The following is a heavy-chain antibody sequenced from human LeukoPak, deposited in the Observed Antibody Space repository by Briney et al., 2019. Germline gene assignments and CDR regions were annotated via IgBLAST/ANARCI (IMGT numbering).Heavy chain of an antibody. CDR3: ARDGDGEGASYYYDSSGYHWFDP. V-gene: IGHV1-69*13. D-gene: IGHD3-22*01. Sequence: SVKVSCKASGGTFSSYAISWVRQAPGQGLEWMGGIIPIFGTANYAQKFQGRVTITADESTSTAYMELSSLRSEDTAVYYCARDGDGEGASYYYDSSGYHWFDPWGQGTLVTVSS. CDR1: GGTFSSYA. J-gene: IGHJ5*02. CDR2: IIPIFGTA.